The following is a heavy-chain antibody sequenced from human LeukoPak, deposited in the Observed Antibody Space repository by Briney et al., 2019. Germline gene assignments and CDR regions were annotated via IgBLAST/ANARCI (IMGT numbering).Heavy chain of an antibody. J-gene: IGHJ4*02. Sequence: HPGGALRLSCAASGFTFSGYAMSWVRQAPGKGLEWVASINAHATSPYYADSVKGRSTISRDNAENTLHLQMSGLRADDTAVYYCAKESWFGEPSLDHWGQGALVTVSA. D-gene: IGHD3-10*01. CDR3: AKESWFGEPSLDH. CDR1: GFTFSGYA. V-gene: IGHV3-23*01. CDR2: INAHATSP.